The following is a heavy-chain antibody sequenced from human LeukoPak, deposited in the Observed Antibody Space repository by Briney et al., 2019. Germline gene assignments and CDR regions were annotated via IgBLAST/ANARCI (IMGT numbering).Heavy chain of an antibody. Sequence: GGSLRLSCAASGFTFSSYAMHWVRQAPGKGLEWVAVISYDGSNKYYADSVKGRFTISRDNSKNTLYLQMDSLRAEDTAVYYCARDWGGSDYWGQGTLVTVSS. D-gene: IGHD3-10*01. J-gene: IGHJ4*02. CDR3: ARDWGGSDY. V-gene: IGHV3-30-3*01. CDR1: GFTFSSYA. CDR2: ISYDGSNK.